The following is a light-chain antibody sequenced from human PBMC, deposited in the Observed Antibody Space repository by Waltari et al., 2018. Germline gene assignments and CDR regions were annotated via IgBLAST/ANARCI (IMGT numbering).Light chain of an antibody. Sequence: QSVLTQPPSVSGAPGQRVTISCTGSWSNIGAGYDVHWYQQLPGKAPTLLVYGVNTRPPGVPDRFFGSKSGTSASPAIPGLQPEDEADYYCQSYDTSLGVVFGGGTKLTVL. CDR2: GVN. J-gene: IGLJ2*01. V-gene: IGLV1-40*01. CDR3: QSYDTSLGVV. CDR1: WSNIGAGYD.